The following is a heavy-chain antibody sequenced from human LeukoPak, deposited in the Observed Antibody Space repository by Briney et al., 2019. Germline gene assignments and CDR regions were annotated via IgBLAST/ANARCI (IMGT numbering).Heavy chain of an antibody. Sequence: ASVKVSCKASGYTFTGYYMHWVRQAPGQGLEWMGWINPNSDGTNYAQKFQGRVTMTRDTSISTAYIELNRLRSHDTAASSCARLHLGELSLFHDYWGQGTLVTVSS. CDR1: GYTFTGYY. V-gene: IGHV1-2*02. D-gene: IGHD3-16*02. J-gene: IGHJ4*02. CDR3: ARLHLGELSLFHDY. CDR2: INPNSDGT.